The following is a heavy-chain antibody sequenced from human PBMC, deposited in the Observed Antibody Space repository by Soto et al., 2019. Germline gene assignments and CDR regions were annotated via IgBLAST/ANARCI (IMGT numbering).Heavy chain of an antibody. Sequence: QVQLVESGGGVVQPGRSLRLSCAASGFTFSSYAMHWVRQAPGKGLEWVAVISYDGSNKYYADSVKGRFTISRDNSKNTLYLHMNSLRAEETAVYYCARDLDRQWLVGGGCEYWGQGTLVTVSS. CDR2: ISYDGSNK. CDR3: ARDLDRQWLVGGGCEY. D-gene: IGHD6-19*01. V-gene: IGHV3-30-3*01. CDR1: GFTFSSYA. J-gene: IGHJ4*02.